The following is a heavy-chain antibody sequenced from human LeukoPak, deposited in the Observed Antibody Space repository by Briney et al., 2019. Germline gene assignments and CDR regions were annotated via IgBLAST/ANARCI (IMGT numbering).Heavy chain of an antibody. CDR2: INPSGGST. J-gene: IGHJ4*02. CDR1: GYTFTSYY. Sequence: ASVKVSCKASGYTFTSYYMHWVRQAPGQGLEWMGIINPSGGSTSYAQKFQGRVTMTRDTSTSTVYMELSSLRSEDTAVYYCARARAFLTMIAPNDYWGQGTLVTVSS. V-gene: IGHV1-46*01. D-gene: IGHD3-22*01. CDR3: ARARAFLTMIAPNDY.